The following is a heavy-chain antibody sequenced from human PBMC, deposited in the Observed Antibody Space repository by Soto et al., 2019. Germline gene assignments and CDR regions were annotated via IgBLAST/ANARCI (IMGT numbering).Heavy chain of an antibody. D-gene: IGHD3-22*01. V-gene: IGHV3-23*01. Sequence: AGSLRLSCAASGFTFSSYAMSWVRQAPGKGLEWVSAISGSGGSTYYADSVKGRFTISRDNSKNTLYLQMNSLRAEDTAVYYCAKSPGSGYYYPFDYWGQGTLVTVSS. J-gene: IGHJ4*02. CDR2: ISGSGGST. CDR3: AKSPGSGYYYPFDY. CDR1: GFTFSSYA.